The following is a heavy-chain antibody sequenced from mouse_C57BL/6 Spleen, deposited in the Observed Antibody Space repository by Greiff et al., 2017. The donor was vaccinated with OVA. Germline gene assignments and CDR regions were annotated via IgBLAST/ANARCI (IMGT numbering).Heavy chain of an antibody. CDR3: ARHEEGSVAMDY. J-gene: IGHJ4*01. CDR2: FYPGSGSI. D-gene: IGHD3-1*01. V-gene: IGHV1-62-2*01. Sequence: VQLQQSGAELVKPGASVKLSCKASGYTFTEYTIHWVKQRSGQGLEWIGWFYPGSGSIKYTEKFKDKATLTADKSSSTVCMGLSRLTSEDSAVYFCARHEEGSVAMDYWGQGTSVTVSS. CDR1: GYTFTEYT.